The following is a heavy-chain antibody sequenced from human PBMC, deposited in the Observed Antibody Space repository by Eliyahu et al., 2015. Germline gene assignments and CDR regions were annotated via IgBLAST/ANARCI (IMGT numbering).Heavy chain of an antibody. V-gene: IGHV4-39*01. J-gene: IGHJ6*02. CDR1: GGSIXSXSYY. D-gene: IGHD3-3*01. CDR3: ATDHFSPPLPPVWSGYFSRPTF. CDR2: IYYSGST. Sequence: QLQLQESGPGLVKPSETLSLTCTVSGGSIXSXSYYXGXXRQPPGKGLEWIGSIYYSGSTYYNPSLKSRVTISVDTSKNQFSLKLSSVTAADTAVYYCATDHFSPPLPPVWSGYFSRPTFWGQGTTVTVSS.